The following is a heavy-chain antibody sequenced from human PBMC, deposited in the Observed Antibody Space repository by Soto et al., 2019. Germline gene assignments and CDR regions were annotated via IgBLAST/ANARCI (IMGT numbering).Heavy chain of an antibody. CDR3: ASSGAKYYSYGMDV. J-gene: IGHJ6*02. CDR2: IIPIFGTA. V-gene: IGHV1-69*12. D-gene: IGHD6-25*01. CDR1: GGTFSSYA. Sequence: QVQLVQSGAEVKKPGSSVKVSCKASGGTFSSYAISWVRQAPGQGLEWMGGIIPIFGTANYAQKFQGRVTITADESTSTAYMELSSLRSEDTAVYYCASSGAKYYSYGMDVWGQGTTVTVSS.